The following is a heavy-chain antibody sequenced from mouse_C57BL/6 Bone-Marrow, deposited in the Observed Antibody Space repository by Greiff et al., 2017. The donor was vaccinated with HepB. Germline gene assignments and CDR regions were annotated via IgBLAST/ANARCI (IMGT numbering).Heavy chain of an antibody. J-gene: IGHJ1*03. CDR2: SRNKANDYTT. CDR1: GFTFSDFY. CDR3: ARDAGPWYFDV. V-gene: IGHV7-1*01. Sequence: EVKLVESGGGLVQSGRSLRLSCATSGFTFSDFYMEWVRQAPGKGLEWIAASRNKANDYTTEYSASVKGRFIVSRDTSQSILYLQMNALRSEDTAIYYCARDAGPWYFDVWGTGTTVTVSS.